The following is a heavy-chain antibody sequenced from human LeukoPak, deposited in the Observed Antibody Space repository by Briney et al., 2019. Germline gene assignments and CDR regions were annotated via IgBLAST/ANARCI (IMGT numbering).Heavy chain of an antibody. CDR2: VYIDGSI. D-gene: IGHD2-2*01. CDR1: GFTVSSNY. CDR3: AREGGSGYCSTTSCSLDV. J-gene: IGHJ6*03. Sequence: PGGSLRLSCAASGFTVSSNYMTWVRQAPGKGLEWVSAVYIDGSIHYADSVKGRFTISRDNSKNTVYLQMNTLRAEDTAVYYCAREGGSGYCSTTSCSLDVWGKGTTVTVS. V-gene: IGHV3-66*02.